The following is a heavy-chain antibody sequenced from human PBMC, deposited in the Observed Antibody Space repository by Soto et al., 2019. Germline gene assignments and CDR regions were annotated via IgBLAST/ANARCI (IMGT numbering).Heavy chain of an antibody. CDR2: IKTKANSYTT. D-gene: IGHD2-2*01. CDR1: GFTFSDHY. Sequence: GGSLRLSCAASGFTFSDHYMDWVRQAPGKGLEWVGRIKTKANSYTTEYAAPVKGRFTISRDNSKNTLYLQMNSLRAEDTAVYYCAKGECSTSCFDIQNWFDPWGQGTLVTVSS. V-gene: IGHV3-72*01. CDR3: AKGECSTSCFDIQNWFDP. J-gene: IGHJ5*02.